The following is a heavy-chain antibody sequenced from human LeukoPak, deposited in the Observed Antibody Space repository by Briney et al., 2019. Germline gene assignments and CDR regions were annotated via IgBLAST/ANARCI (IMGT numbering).Heavy chain of an antibody. CDR2: LYSGGNT. CDR1: GLTVSNNY. J-gene: IGHJ4*02. CDR3: ATEFLMGAIDS. Sequence: GGSLRLSCAASGLTVSNNYMTWVRQAPGKGLEWVSGLYSGGNTYYADSVKGRFTISRDNSKNILYLQMNSLRADDTAVYYCATEFLMGAIDSWGQGSLVAVPS. V-gene: IGHV3-66*01. D-gene: IGHD1-26*01.